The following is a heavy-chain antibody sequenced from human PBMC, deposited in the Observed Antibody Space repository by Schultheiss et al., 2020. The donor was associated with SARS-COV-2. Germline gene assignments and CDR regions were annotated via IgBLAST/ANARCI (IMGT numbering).Heavy chain of an antibody. V-gene: IGHV3-48*03. CDR3: ARVNRAYYYYGMDV. CDR1: GFTFSSYE. Sequence: GGSLRLSCAASGFTFSSYEMNWVRQAPGKGLEWVSYISSSGSTIYYADSVKGRFTISRDNARNSLYLQMNSLRAEDTAVYYCARVNRAYYYYGMDVWGQGTTVTVSS. J-gene: IGHJ6*02. CDR2: ISSSGSTI. D-gene: IGHD1-14*01.